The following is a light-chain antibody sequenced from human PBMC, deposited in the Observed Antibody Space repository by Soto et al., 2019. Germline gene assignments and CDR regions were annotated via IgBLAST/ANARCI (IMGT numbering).Light chain of an antibody. CDR3: QQYGASPYT. V-gene: IGKV3-20*01. Sequence: IVLTQSPGTLSLSPGERATLSCRASQSVSSTYLGWYQQKPGQAPRLLIYGASSRATGIPDRFSGSGSGTDFTLTIRRLEPEDFAVYYCQQYGASPYTFGQGTKLETK. J-gene: IGKJ2*01. CDR2: GAS. CDR1: QSVSSTY.